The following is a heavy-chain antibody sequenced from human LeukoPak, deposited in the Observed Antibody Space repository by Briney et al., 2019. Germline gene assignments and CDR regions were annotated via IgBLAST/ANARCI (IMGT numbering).Heavy chain of an antibody. CDR1: GFTIDGYT. Sequence: GGSLRLSCAASGFTIDGYTLSWVRQTPGKGLEWVASITSGSNFVDYGDSVKGLFTTSRDNAQNSLYVQMNSLRAEDTAVYYCATQPELPGWFDSWGQGTLVTVSS. D-gene: IGHD1-14*01. V-gene: IGHV3-21*01. CDR2: ITSGSNFV. J-gene: IGHJ5*01. CDR3: ATQPELPGWFDS.